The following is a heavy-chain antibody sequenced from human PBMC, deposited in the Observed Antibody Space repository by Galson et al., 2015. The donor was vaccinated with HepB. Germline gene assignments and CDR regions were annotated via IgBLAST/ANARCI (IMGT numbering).Heavy chain of an antibody. Sequence: SLRLSCASSGFAFSSYWMSWVRQAPGKGLEWVANIKQDGSEKYYVDSVKGRFTISRDNAKNSLYLQMNSLRAEDTAVYYCARDRRPIAARPWGCWYFDLWGRGTLVTVSS. CDR1: GFAFSSYW. D-gene: IGHD6-6*01. V-gene: IGHV3-7*03. CDR3: ARDRRPIAARPWGCWYFDL. J-gene: IGHJ2*01. CDR2: IKQDGSEK.